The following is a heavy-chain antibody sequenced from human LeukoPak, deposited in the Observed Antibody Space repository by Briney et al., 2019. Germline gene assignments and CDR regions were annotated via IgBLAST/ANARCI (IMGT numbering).Heavy chain of an antibody. D-gene: IGHD2-15*01. V-gene: IGHV4-61*02. CDR1: GGSISSGSYY. J-gene: IGHJ4*02. CDR2: IYTSGST. Sequence: RTSETLSLTCTVSGGSISSGSYYWSWIRQPAGKGLEWIGRIYTSGSTNYNPSLKSRVTMSVDTSKNQFSLKLSSVTAADTAVYYCARDEYRYCSGGSCRPSDYWGQGTLVTVSS. CDR3: ARDEYRYCSGGSCRPSDY.